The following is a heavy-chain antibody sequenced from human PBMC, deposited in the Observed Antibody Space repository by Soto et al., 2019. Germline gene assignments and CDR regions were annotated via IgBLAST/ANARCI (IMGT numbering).Heavy chain of an antibody. CDR2: IYYDGSTE. Sequence: QVQLVESGGGVVQPGRSLRLSCAASEFTFSNFGMHWVRQAPGKGLEWVAVIYYDGSTEYYADSVKGRFTISRDNSKNTLYLQMNSLRAEDTAVYYCARVDVVVAADAFDIWGQGTMVTVSS. J-gene: IGHJ3*02. D-gene: IGHD2-15*01. V-gene: IGHV3-33*01. CDR3: ARVDVVVAADAFDI. CDR1: EFTFSNFG.